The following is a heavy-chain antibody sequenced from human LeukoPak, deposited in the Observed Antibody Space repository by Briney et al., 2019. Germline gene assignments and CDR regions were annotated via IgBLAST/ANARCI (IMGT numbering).Heavy chain of an antibody. CDR2: ISHDGSDK. Sequence: GGSLRLSCVASGFTFSTYAMTWVRQAPGKGLEWVALISHDGSDKNYADSVKGRFTISRDNSNSTLYLQMDSLRGDDAAVYYCAKAVGSISWSFDYWGQGTLVTVSS. CDR1: GFTFSTYA. V-gene: IGHV3-30*18. J-gene: IGHJ4*02. CDR3: AKAVGSISWSFDY. D-gene: IGHD6-13*01.